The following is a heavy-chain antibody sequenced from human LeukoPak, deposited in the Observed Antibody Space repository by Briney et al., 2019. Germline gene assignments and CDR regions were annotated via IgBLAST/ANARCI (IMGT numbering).Heavy chain of an antibody. CDR1: GFTVSSNY. V-gene: IGHV3-53*01. CDR3: ARVGRVAATGILDWFDP. CDR2: IYSGGNA. D-gene: IGHD6-13*01. J-gene: IGHJ5*02. Sequence: GGSLRLSCAVSGFTVSSNYMSWVRQAPGKGLQWVSIIYSGGNAYYADSVKGRFTISRDNSKNTLYLQMNSLTAEDTAVYYCARVGRVAATGILDWFDPWGQGTLATVSS.